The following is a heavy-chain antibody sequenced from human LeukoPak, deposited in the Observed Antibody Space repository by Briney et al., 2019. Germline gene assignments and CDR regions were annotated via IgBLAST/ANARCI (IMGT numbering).Heavy chain of an antibody. J-gene: IGHJ4*02. Sequence: SETLSLTCAVYGGSFSGYYWSWIRQPPGKGLEWIGEINHSGSTNYNPSLKSRVTISVDTSKNQFSLKLSAVTAADTAVYYCARMMRAAGTIDYWGQGTLVTVSS. D-gene: IGHD6-13*01. CDR2: INHSGST. V-gene: IGHV4-34*01. CDR3: ARMMRAAGTIDY. CDR1: GGSFSGYY.